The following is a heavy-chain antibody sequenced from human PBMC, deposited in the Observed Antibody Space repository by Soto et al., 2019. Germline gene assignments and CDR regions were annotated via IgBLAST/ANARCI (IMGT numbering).Heavy chain of an antibody. Sequence: QVQLVQSGAEVKTPGASVKVSCKASGYTFTSYDINWVRQATGQGLAWMGWMNPNSGNTGYAQKFQGRVTMTRNTSISTAYMELSSLRSEDTAVYYCARWPDGYYYYGMDVWGQGTTVTVSS. CDR3: ARWPDGYYYYGMDV. V-gene: IGHV1-8*01. CDR1: GYTFTSYD. J-gene: IGHJ6*02. CDR2: MNPNSGNT.